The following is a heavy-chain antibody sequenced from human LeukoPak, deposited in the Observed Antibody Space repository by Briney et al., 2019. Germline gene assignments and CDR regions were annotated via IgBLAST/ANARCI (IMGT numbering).Heavy chain of an antibody. CDR1: GFSVSTKY. Sequence: PGGSLRLSCAASGFSVSTKYMSWGRQAPGKGLEWVSIINVGGETYYADSVKGRFTISRDTSKNTVYLQMDNLRAEDTAVYYCARGQGFLLDLWGQGTLVTVSS. CDR2: INVGGET. D-gene: IGHD3-10*01. V-gene: IGHV3-53*01. J-gene: IGHJ5*02. CDR3: ARGQGFLLDL.